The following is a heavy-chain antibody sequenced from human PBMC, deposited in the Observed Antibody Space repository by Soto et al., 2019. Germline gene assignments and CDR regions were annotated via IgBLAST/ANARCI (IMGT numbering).Heavy chain of an antibody. D-gene: IGHD3-3*01. Sequence: QVQLQESGPGLVKPSETLSLTCTVSGGSISSYYWSWIRQPPGKGLEWIGYIYYSGSTNYNPSLKSRVTISVDTSKNQFALKLSSVTAADTAVYYCARERRYDFWSGRNYYYYYYMDVWGKGTTVTVSS. CDR3: ARERRYDFWSGRNYYYYYYMDV. CDR2: IYYSGST. V-gene: IGHV4-59*01. J-gene: IGHJ6*03. CDR1: GGSISSYY.